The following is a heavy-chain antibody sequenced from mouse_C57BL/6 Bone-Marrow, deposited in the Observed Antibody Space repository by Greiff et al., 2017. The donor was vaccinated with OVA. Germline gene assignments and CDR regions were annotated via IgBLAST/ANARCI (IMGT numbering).Heavy chain of an antibody. D-gene: IGHD1-1*01. CDR3: APFYYGSSYGNFDV. V-gene: IGHV8-8*01. CDR1: GFSLSTFGMG. J-gene: IGHJ1*03. Sequence: QVTLKVCGPGILQPSQTLSLTCSFSGFSLSTFGMGVGWIRQPSGKGLEWLAHIWWDDDKYYNPALKSRLTISKDTSKNQVFLKIANVDTADTATYYCAPFYYGSSYGNFDVWGTGTTVTVSS. CDR2: IWWDDDK.